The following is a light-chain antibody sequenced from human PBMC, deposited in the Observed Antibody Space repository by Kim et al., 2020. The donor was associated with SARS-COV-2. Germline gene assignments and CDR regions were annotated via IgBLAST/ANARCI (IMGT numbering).Light chain of an antibody. CDR3: ASWDDSLSGVV. V-gene: IGLV1-47*01. J-gene: IGLJ2*01. Sequence: QSVLTQPPSASGTPGQRVTIPCSGDSSNIGSNYVYWYQQFPGMAPKLLIYRNNVRPSGVPDRFSVSKSGTSGSLAISGLRSEDEADYYCASWDDSLSGVVFGGGTQLTVL. CDR2: RNN. CDR1: SSNIGSNY.